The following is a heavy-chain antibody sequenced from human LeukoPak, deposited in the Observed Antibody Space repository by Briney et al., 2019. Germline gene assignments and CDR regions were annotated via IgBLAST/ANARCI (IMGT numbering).Heavy chain of an antibody. CDR3: ARTFRVGATTTRAFDI. V-gene: IGHV1-8*01. J-gene: IGHJ3*02. CDR1: EYTFTSYD. Sequence: ASLTVSCKASEYTFTSYDINWVRQVTGQGLEWMGWMNPNSGNTGYVQSFQGRVTMTRNTSISTAYMELSSLRSEDTAVYYCARTFRVGATTTRAFDIWGQGTMVTVSS. CDR2: MNPNSGNT. D-gene: IGHD1-26*01.